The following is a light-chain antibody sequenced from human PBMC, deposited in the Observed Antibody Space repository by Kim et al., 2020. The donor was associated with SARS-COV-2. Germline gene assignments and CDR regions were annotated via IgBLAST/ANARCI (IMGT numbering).Light chain of an antibody. V-gene: IGKV3-20*01. Sequence: SPGRQPTHTCRAGQRVSTTCLAWYQQKPGQAPRLLIYGASNRATGTPDRFSGSGSGTDFSLTISRLEPEDFAVYYCHHYNSSPQTFGQGTKVDIK. CDR3: HHYNSSPQT. CDR2: GAS. J-gene: IGKJ1*01. CDR1: QRVSTTC.